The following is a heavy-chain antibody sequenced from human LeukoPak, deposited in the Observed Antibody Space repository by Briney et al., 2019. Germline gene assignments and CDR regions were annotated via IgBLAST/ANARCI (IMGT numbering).Heavy chain of an antibody. J-gene: IGHJ5*02. CDR2: IIPIFGTA. V-gene: IGHV1-69*13. CDR3: AREVRWVELRGYCDTTICYSWFDP. Sequence: GASVKVSCKASGGTFSSYAISWVRQAPGQGLEWMGGIIPIFGTANYAQKFQGRVTITADESTSTAYMELSSLRSEDTAVYYCAREVRWVELRGYCDTTICYSWFDPWGQGTLVTVSS. CDR1: GGTFSSYA. D-gene: IGHD2-2*01.